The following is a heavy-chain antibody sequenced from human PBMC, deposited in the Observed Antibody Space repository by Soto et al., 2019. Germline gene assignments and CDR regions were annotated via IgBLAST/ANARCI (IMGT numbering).Heavy chain of an antibody. Sequence: PGWSLRLSCASSVFTFSSYWMHWFRQAPGKGLEWVSRINSDGSTRSYADSVKGRFTISRDNAKNTLYLQMNSLRAEDTAVYYFAREEHRSSWRVAASSYYSGRAAWGQGTTVTVS. CDR1: VFTFSSYW. CDR2: INSDGSTR. CDR3: AREEHRSSWRVAASSYYSGRAA. D-gene: IGHD6-13*01. V-gene: IGHV3-74*01. J-gene: IGHJ6*01.